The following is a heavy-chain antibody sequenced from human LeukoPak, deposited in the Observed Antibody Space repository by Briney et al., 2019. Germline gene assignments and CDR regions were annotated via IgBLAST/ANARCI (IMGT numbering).Heavy chain of an antibody. CDR2: INHNAEMI. V-gene: IGHV3-48*02. J-gene: IGHJ4*02. CDR3: ARDHDWAFDL. D-gene: IGHD3-9*01. Sequence: GGSLRLSCEASGFPFGSYVMSWVRQAPGKGLEWIAYINHNAEMIFSPDFVKGRFTISRDNAKNSLYLQMNALRYEDTAIYYCARDHDWAFDLWGQGTLVTVSS. CDR1: GFPFGSYV.